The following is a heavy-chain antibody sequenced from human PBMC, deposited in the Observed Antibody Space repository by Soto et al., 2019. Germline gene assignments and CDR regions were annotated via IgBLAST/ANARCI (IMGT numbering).Heavy chain of an antibody. CDR2: ISYDGSNK. D-gene: IGHD4-17*01. J-gene: IGHJ4*02. CDR1: GFTFSSYG. CDR3: AKVGHWGYDYGDYFDY. V-gene: IGHV3-30*18. Sequence: GGSLRLSCAASGFTFSSYGMHWVRQAPGKGLEWVAVISYDGSNKYYADSVKGRFTISRDNSKNTLYLQMNSLRAEDTAVYYCAKVGHWGYDYGDYFDYWGQGTLVTVSS.